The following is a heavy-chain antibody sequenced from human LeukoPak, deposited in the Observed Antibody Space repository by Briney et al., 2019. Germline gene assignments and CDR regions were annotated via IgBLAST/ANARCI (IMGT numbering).Heavy chain of an antibody. CDR3: ARDRYYDILTVYNWFDP. J-gene: IGHJ5*02. D-gene: IGHD3-9*01. Sequence: GASGKVSCKPSGYTFTSYGISWVRQAPGQGLEWMGWISAYNGNTNYAQKLQGRVTMTTDTSTSPAYMELSRLRSDDTAVYYCARDRYYDILTVYNWFDPWGQGTLVTVSS. CDR1: GYTFTSYG. CDR2: ISAYNGNT. V-gene: IGHV1-18*04.